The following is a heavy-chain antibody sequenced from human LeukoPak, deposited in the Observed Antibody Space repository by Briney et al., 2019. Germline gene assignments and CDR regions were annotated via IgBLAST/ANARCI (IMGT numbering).Heavy chain of an antibody. J-gene: IGHJ3*02. CDR3: ARFPDGSGSYYNAFDI. V-gene: IGHV4-39*01. CDR1: GGSISSSSYY. Sequence: PSETLSLTCTVSGGSISSSSYYWGWIRQPPGKGLEWIGSIYYSGSTYYNPSLKSRVTISVDTSKNQFSLKLSSVTAADTAVYYCARFPDGSGSYYNAFDIWGQGTMVTVSS. D-gene: IGHD3-10*01. CDR2: IYYSGST.